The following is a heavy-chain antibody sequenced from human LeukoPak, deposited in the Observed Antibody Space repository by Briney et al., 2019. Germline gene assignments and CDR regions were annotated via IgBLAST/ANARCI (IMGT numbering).Heavy chain of an antibody. J-gene: IGHJ4*02. Sequence: GASVKVSCKASGYTFTSYDINWVRQATGQGLEWMGWINPNSGNTGYAQKFQGRVTMTRNTSISTAYMELSSPRSEDTAVYYCARGRYPSSYYDYVWGSYRREVYFDYWGQGTLVTVSS. D-gene: IGHD3-16*02. CDR2: INPNSGNT. CDR1: GYTFTSYD. CDR3: ARGRYPSSYYDYVWGSYRREVYFDY. V-gene: IGHV1-8*01.